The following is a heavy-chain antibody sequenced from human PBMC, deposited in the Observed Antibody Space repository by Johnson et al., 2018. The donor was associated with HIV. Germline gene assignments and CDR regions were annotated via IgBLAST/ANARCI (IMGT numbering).Heavy chain of an antibody. CDR3: ARAYTYGAFDI. J-gene: IGHJ3*02. V-gene: IGHV3-66*01. CDR1: GFTVSSNY. D-gene: IGHD5-18*01. CDR2: IYSGGTP. Sequence: MLLVESGGGLVQPGGSLRLSCAASGFTVSSNYMNWVRQAPGKGLEWVSVIYSGGTPYHADPVKGRFIISRDNSKSTLYLQMNSLRAEDTAVYYCARAYTYGAFDIWGQGTMVTVSS.